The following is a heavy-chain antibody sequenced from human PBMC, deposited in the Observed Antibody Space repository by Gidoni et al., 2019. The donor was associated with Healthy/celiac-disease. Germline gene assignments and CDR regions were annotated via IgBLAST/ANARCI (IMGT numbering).Heavy chain of an antibody. CDR1: GITVSSYP. V-gene: IGHV3-30-3*01. D-gene: IGHD3-9*01. CDR3: ARSIRHYYYAMDV. Sequence: QVQLVESGGGVVQPGSSLRLSCAASGITVSSYPIHRVRQAPGKGLEWVAVISYDGSNKYYADSVKGRFTISRDNSKNTLYLQMNSLRAEDTAVYYCARSIRHYYYAMDVWGQGTTVTVSS. J-gene: IGHJ6*02. CDR2: ISYDGSNK.